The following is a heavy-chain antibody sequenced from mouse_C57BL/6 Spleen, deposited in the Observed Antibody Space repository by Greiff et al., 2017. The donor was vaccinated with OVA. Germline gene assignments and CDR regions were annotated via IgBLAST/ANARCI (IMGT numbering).Heavy chain of an antibody. Sequence: VQLQQPGAELVRPGSSVKLSCKASGYTFTSYWMHWVKQRPIQGLEWIGNIDPSDRETHYNQKFKDKATLTVDKSSSTAYMQLSSLTSEDSAVYYCAREGYYGSSYVRCAYWGQGTLVTVSA. V-gene: IGHV1-52*01. CDR3: AREGYYGSSYVRCAY. CDR1: GYTFTSYW. J-gene: IGHJ3*01. D-gene: IGHD1-1*01. CDR2: IDPSDRET.